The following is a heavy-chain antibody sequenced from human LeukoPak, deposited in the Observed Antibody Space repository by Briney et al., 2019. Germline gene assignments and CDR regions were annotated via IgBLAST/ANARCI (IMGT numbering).Heavy chain of an antibody. CDR2: IYSGGST. CDR1: GFTVSSNY. D-gene: IGHD5-18*01. Sequence: PGGSLRLSCAASGFTVSSNYMSWVRQAPGKGLQWVSVIYSGGSTDYADSVKGRLTISRDTSKNTLYLQMNSLRAEDTAVYYCAEGVTGFDYWGQGTLVIVSS. CDR3: AEGVTGFDY. V-gene: IGHV3-66*01. J-gene: IGHJ4*02.